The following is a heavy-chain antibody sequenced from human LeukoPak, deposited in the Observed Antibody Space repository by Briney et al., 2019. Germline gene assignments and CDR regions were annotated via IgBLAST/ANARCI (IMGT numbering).Heavy chain of an antibody. V-gene: IGHV3-23*01. J-gene: IGHJ4*02. CDR1: GFAFSSLA. D-gene: IGHD6-19*01. Sequence: PGGSLRLSCAASGFAFSSLAMGWVRQAPGQGLEWVSVISDSGSLTYYADSVKGRFTISRDNSKNTLFLQMNSLRAEDTAVYYCAKDARRTNGWYFFDYRGQGTLVTVSS. CDR2: ISDSGSLT. CDR3: AKDARRTNGWYFFDY.